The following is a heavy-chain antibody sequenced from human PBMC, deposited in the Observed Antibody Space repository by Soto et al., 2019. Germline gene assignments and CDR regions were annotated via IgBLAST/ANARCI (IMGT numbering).Heavy chain of an antibody. D-gene: IGHD2-15*01. V-gene: IGHV4-59*01. CDR3: AGLRGYAGSPIDY. Sequence: PSATLSLACTVSGGSIISGYWSWIRQPPGKGLEWIGYISHSGNTNYNPSVKSRVTLSVDTPKNQFSLRLSSVTTADTAVYYCAGLRGYAGSPIDYWGQGTLVTVSS. J-gene: IGHJ4*02. CDR2: ISHSGNT. CDR1: GGSIISGY.